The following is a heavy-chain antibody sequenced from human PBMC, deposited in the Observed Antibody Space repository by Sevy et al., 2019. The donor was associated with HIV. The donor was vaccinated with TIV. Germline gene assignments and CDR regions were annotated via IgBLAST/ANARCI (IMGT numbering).Heavy chain of an antibody. CDR1: GYSISSGYY. CDR2: IYHSGST. D-gene: IGHD2-15*01. V-gene: IGHV4-38-2*02. Sequence: SETLSLTCTVSGYSISSGYYWGWIRQPPGKGLEWIGSIYHSGSTYYNPSLKSRVTISVDTSKNQFSLKLSSVTAADTAVYYCAIGELYSGGGGYCSGGSCYSGLWFDPWGQGTLVTVSS. J-gene: IGHJ5*02. CDR3: AIGELYSGGGGYCSGGSCYSGLWFDP.